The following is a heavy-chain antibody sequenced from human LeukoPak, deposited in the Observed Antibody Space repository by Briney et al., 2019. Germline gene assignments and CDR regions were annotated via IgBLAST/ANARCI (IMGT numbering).Heavy chain of an antibody. Sequence: GGSLRLSCAASGFTFSTYAMTWVRQAPGQGLEWVSSISGSGSGTYYADSVKGRFTISRDNSKNTLYLQMNSLRAEDTAVYYCARGSNDFWSQSGGWGQGTLVIVSS. J-gene: IGHJ4*02. CDR3: ARGSNDFWSQSGG. V-gene: IGHV3-23*01. CDR1: GFTFSTYA. CDR2: ISGSGSGT. D-gene: IGHD3-3*01.